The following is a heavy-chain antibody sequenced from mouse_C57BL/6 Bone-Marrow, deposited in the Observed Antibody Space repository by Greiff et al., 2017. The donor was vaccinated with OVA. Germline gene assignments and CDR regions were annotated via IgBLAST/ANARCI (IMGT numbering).Heavy chain of an antibody. Sequence: QVQLKQSGAELLKPGASVKLSCKATGYTFTGYWIEWVKQRPGHGLEWIGEILPGSGSTNYNEKFKGKATFTADTSSNTAYMQLSSLTTEDSAIYYCASWGFYGPYYFDYWGQGTTLTVSS. D-gene: IGHD1-2*01. V-gene: IGHV1-9*01. CDR3: ASWGFYGPYYFDY. J-gene: IGHJ2*01. CDR2: ILPGSGST. CDR1: GYTFTGYW.